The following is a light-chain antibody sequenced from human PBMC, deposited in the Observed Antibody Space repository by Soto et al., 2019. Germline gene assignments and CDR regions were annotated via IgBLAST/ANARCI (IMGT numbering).Light chain of an antibody. CDR2: GTS. CDR3: QQYGDSLWT. Sequence: EIVLTQSPGTLSLSPGERATLSCRASQSVTSTYLAWYQQKPGQAPGLLIYGTSSRATGVPDRFSGSGSGTDFTLTISRLEPEDFGVHYCQQYGDSLWTFGQGTQLDIX. V-gene: IGKV3-20*01. CDR1: QSVTSTY. J-gene: IGKJ1*01.